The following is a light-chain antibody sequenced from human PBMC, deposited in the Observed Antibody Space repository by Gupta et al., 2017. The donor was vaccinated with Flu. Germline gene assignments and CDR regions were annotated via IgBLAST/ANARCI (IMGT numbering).Light chain of an antibody. CDR1: SSDIGDYDY. V-gene: IGLV2-11*01. CDR2: DVT. Sequence: QSAQTQPRSVSGSPGQSVTISCTGTSSDIGDYDYVSWFQQHPGKAPKLLIYDVTKRSSGVPARFSGSKSGNTASLTISGLQADDEADYHCCSFAGAYTLVFGGGTKLTVL. J-gene: IGLJ2*01. CDR3: CSFAGAYTLV.